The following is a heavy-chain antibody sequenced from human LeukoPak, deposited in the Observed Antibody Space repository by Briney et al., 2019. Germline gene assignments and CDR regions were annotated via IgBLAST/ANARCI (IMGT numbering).Heavy chain of an antibody. J-gene: IGHJ5*02. CDR2: INPSGGST. D-gene: IGHD2-15*01. CDR1: GYTFTSYY. CDR3: ARSSCSGGSCYYLAWFDP. V-gene: IGHV1-46*01. Sequence: ASVKVSCKXSGYTFTSYYMHWVRQAPGQGLEWMEIINPSGGSTSYAQKFQGRVTMTRDTSTSTVYMELSSLRSEDTAVYYCARSSCSGGSCYYLAWFDPWGQGTLVTVSS.